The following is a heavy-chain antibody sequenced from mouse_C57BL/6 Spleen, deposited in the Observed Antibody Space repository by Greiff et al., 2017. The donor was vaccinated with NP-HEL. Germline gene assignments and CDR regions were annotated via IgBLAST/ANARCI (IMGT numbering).Heavy chain of an antibody. D-gene: IGHD1-1*01. Sequence: QVQLKQPGTELVKPGASVKLSRKASGYTFTSYWMHWVKQRPGQGLEWIGNINPSNGGTNYNEKFKSKATLTVDKSSSTAYMQLSSLTSEDSAVYYCARGDYYGSTSFAYWGQGTLVTVSA. CDR1: GYTFTSYW. CDR2: INPSNGGT. CDR3: ARGDYYGSTSFAY. J-gene: IGHJ3*01. V-gene: IGHV1-53*01.